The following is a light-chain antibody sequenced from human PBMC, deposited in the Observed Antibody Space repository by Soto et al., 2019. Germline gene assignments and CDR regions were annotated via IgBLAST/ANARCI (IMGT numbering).Light chain of an antibody. CDR2: DAT. Sequence: EVVLTQSPATLSLSPGERATLSCRASQRITSYLAWYQQKPGQAPRLLIYDATNRVAGVPARFSGSRSGTDFTLTISTLQPEDFAVYYCQQRSEWQYTFGQGTKVDI. J-gene: IGKJ2*01. CDR1: QRITSY. V-gene: IGKV3-11*01. CDR3: QQRSEWQYT.